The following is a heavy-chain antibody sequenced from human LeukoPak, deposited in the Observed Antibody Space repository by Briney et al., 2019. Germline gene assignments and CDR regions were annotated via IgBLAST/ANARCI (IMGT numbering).Heavy chain of an antibody. CDR2: ISGSGGRT. CDR3: ARGGLNALEAFDI. J-gene: IGHJ3*02. D-gene: IGHD1-1*01. CDR1: GFTFRSSS. V-gene: IGHV3-23*01. Sequence: PGGSLRLSCEASGFTFRSSSMSWVRQAPGKGLEWVSGISGSGGRTYYADSVKGRFTISRDNAKNTLYLQMNSLRAEDTAVYYCARGGLNALEAFDIWGQGTLVTVCS.